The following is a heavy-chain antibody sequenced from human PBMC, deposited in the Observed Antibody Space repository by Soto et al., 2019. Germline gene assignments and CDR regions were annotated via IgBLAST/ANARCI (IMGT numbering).Heavy chain of an antibody. CDR3: AAGVAAAGLDY. J-gene: IGHJ4*02. Sequence: LSLTCAVYGGSFSGYYWSWIRQPPGKGLEWIGEINHSGSTNYNPSLKSRVTISVDTSKNQFSLKLSSVTAADTAVYYCAAGVAAAGLDYWGQGTLVTVSS. CDR2: INHSGST. V-gene: IGHV4-34*01. D-gene: IGHD6-13*01. CDR1: GGSFSGYY.